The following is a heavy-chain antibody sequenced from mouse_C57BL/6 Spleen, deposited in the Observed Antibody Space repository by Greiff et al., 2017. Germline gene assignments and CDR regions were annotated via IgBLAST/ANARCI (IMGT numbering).Heavy chain of an antibody. CDR1: GYTFTSYW. CDR3: ARKGGYDYPYYAMDY. J-gene: IGHJ4*01. D-gene: IGHD2-4*01. CDR2: IDPSDSET. Sequence: QVQLQQPGAELVRPGSSVKLSCKASGYTFTSYWMHWVKQRPIQGLEWIGNIDPSDSETHYNQKFKDKATLTVDKSSSTAYIQLSSLTSEDSAVYYCARKGGYDYPYYAMDYWGQGTSVTVSS. V-gene: IGHV1-52*01.